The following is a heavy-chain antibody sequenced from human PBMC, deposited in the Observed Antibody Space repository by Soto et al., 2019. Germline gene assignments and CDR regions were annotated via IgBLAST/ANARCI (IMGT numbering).Heavy chain of an antibody. CDR1: GGSFSGYY. Sequence: SETLSLTCAVYGGSFSGYYWSWIRQPPGKGLEWIGEINHSGSTNYNPSLKSRVTISVDTSKNQFSLKLSSVTAADTAVYYCARGRGNLRPKTAEYFQHWGQGTLVTVSS. CDR3: ARGRGNLRPKTAEYFQH. V-gene: IGHV4-34*01. CDR2: INHSGST. J-gene: IGHJ1*01.